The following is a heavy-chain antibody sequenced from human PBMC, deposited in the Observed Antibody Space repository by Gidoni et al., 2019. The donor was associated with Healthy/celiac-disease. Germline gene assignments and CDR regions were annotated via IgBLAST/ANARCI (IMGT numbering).Heavy chain of an antibody. J-gene: IGHJ6*02. D-gene: IGHD4-4*01. Sequence: QVQLQESGPGLVKPSETLSLACSVSGASISSYYWSWIRQPPGKGLEWIGYLYESGNTKYNPSLESRVTISVDTSKNQFFLRLRSVTTADTAMYYCARVPYSNFYYYYGMDVWGQGTTVTVSS. CDR1: GASISSYY. V-gene: IGHV4-59*01. CDR3: ARVPYSNFYYYYGMDV. CDR2: LYESGNT.